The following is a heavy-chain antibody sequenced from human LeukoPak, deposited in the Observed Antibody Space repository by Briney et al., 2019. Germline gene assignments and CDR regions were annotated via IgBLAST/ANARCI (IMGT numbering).Heavy chain of an antibody. Sequence: GRSLRLSCAASGFTFDDYAMHWVRQAPGKGLEWVSGISWNSGSIGYADSVKGRFTISRDNAKNSLYLQMNSLRAEDMALYYCAKDIGGSYSEGAFDIWGQGTMVTVSS. CDR3: AKDIGGSYSEGAFDI. D-gene: IGHD1-26*01. CDR1: GFTFDDYA. J-gene: IGHJ3*02. V-gene: IGHV3-9*03. CDR2: ISWNSGSI.